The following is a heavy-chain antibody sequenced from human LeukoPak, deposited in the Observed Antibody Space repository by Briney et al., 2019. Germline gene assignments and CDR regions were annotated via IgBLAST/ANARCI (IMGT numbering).Heavy chain of an antibody. Sequence: GGSLRLSCAASGFTFTSHAVSWVRQAPGKGLKWTSAISGSGDSTYYADSVKGRFTISRDNSRNTVYLQMNSLRAEDTAVYYCARDFWDDFEYFDLWGRGTLVTVSP. D-gene: IGHD3-3*01. CDR3: ARDFWDDFEYFDL. J-gene: IGHJ2*01. CDR2: ISGSGDST. V-gene: IGHV3-23*01. CDR1: GFTFTSHA.